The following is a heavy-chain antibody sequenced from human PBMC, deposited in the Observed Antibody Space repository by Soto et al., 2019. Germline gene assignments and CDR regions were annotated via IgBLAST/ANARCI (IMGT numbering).Heavy chain of an antibody. D-gene: IGHD2-2*01. CDR1: GGTFSSYA. CDR2: IIPIFGTA. V-gene: IGHV1-69*01. CDR3: AVVLPAANLIYYGMDV. J-gene: IGHJ6*02. Sequence: QVQLVQSGAEVKKPGSSVKVSCKASGGTFSSYAISWVRQAPGQGLEWMGGIIPIFGTANYAQKFQGRVTITADESTSTAYMELSSLRSEDTAVYYCAVVLPAANLIYYGMDVWGQGTTVTVSS.